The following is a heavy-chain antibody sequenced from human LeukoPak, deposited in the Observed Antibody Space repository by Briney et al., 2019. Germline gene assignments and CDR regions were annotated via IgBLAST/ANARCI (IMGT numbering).Heavy chain of an antibody. D-gene: IGHD6-19*01. CDR1: GGSISSSSYY. Sequence: SETPSLTCTVSGGSISSSSYYWGWIRQPPGKGLEWIGSIYYSGSTYYNPSLKSRVTISVDTSKNQFSLKLSSVTAADTAVYYCARHVSVALSFLFDYWGQGTLVTVSS. CDR3: ARHVSVALSFLFDY. V-gene: IGHV4-39*01. J-gene: IGHJ4*02. CDR2: IYYSGST.